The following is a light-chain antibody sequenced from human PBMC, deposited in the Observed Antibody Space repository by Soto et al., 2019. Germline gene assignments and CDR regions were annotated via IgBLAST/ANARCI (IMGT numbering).Light chain of an antibody. V-gene: IGKV1-5*03. Sequence: DIQMTQSPSTLSASVGDRVTITCRASQSISSWLAWYQQKPGKAPKLLIYKASSLESGVPSRFSGSGSGTDLTVTISSLQPNDFATYYCQHYNSYPWTFGQGKKVDIK. CDR3: QHYNSYPWT. J-gene: IGKJ1*01. CDR2: KAS. CDR1: QSISSW.